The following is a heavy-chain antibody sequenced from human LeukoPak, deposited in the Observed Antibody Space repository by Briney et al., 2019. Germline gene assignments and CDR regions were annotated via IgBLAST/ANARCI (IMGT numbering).Heavy chain of an antibody. V-gene: IGHV3-21*01. D-gene: IGHD5-18*01. CDR3: ARDLPRGYSPYYYYGVDV. J-gene: IGHJ6*02. CDR2: ISSSSSYI. Sequence: GGSLRLSCAASGFTFSSYGMHWVRQAPGKGLEWVSSISSSSSYIYYADSVKGRFTISRDNAKNSLYLQMNSLRAEDTAVYYCARDLPRGYSPYYYYGVDVWGQGTTVTVSS. CDR1: GFTFSSYG.